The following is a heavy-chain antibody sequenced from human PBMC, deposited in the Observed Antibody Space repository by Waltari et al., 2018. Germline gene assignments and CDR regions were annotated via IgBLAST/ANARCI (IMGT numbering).Heavy chain of an antibody. J-gene: IGHJ4*02. CDR3: AGDRAIGFFFDY. V-gene: IGHV4-4*02. D-gene: IGHD2-2*01. CDR2: VHHSVKT. CDR1: W. Sequence: WWCWVRQSPEKGLEWIGQVHHSVKTHYNPSLQSRVAISLDKPKNQFSLNLNSVTAADTAIYYCAGDRAIGFFFDYWCRGTLVTVSS.